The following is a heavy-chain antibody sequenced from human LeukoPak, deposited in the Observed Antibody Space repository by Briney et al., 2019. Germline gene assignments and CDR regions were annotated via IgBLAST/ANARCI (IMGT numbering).Heavy chain of an antibody. CDR1: GFTFSSYE. CDR3: AREDIVVVPGDYGMDV. J-gene: IGHJ6*04. CDR2: ISSSGSTI. Sequence: PGGSLRLSCAASGFTFSSYEMNWVRQAPGKGLEWVSYISSSGSTIYYADSVKGRFTISRDNAKNSLYLQTNSLRAEDTAVYYCAREDIVVVPGDYGMDVWGKGTTVTVSS. D-gene: IGHD2-2*01. V-gene: IGHV3-48*03.